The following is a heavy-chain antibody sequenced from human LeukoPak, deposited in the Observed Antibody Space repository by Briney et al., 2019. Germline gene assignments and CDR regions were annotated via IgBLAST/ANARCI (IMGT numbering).Heavy chain of an antibody. D-gene: IGHD2-2*01. CDR2: ISGSGGST. CDR3: AKDKEDCSSTSCYSLYYYGMDV. Sequence: PGGSLRLSCAASGFTFSSYAMSWVRQAPGKGLEWVSAISGSGGSTYYADSVKGRFTIPRDNSKNTLYLQMNSLRAEDTAVYYCAKDKEDCSSTSCYSLYYYGMDVWGQGTTVTVSS. V-gene: IGHV3-23*01. CDR1: GFTFSSYA. J-gene: IGHJ6*02.